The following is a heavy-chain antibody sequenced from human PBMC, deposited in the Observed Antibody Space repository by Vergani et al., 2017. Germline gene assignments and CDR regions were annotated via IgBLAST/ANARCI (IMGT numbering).Heavy chain of an antibody. CDR3: TRDRWNSYGSTLLDP. D-gene: IGHD1-7*01. J-gene: IGHJ5*02. CDR2: INIKTGNP. Sequence: QVRLVQSGSELKKPGASVKVSCKASGYFFTDSDMHWVRQAPGQGLEWMGWINIKTGNPSFGQGFRGRFVFSFDTSVTTAYMQISGLKPEYTAIYYCTRDRWNSYGSTLLDPWGQGTLVVVSS. CDR1: GYFFTDSD. V-gene: IGHV7-4-1*02.